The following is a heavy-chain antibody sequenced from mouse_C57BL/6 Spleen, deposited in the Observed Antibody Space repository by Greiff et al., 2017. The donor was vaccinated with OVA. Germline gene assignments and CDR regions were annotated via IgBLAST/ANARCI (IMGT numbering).Heavy chain of an antibody. D-gene: IGHD1-1*01. CDR2: IDPSDSYT. CDR1: GYTFTSYW. J-gene: IGHJ2*01. CDR3: ARRVYGSTFDY. Sequence: VQLQQPGAELVKPGASVKLSCKASGYTFTSYWMQWVKQRPGQGLEWIGEIDPSDSYTNYNQKFKGKATLTVDTSSSTAYMQLSSLTSEDSAVYYCARRVYGSTFDYWGQGTTLTVSS. V-gene: IGHV1-50*01.